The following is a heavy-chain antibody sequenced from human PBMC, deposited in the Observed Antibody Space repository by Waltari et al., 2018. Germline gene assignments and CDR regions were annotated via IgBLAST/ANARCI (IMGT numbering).Heavy chain of an antibody. CDR1: GGSFSGYY. Sequence: QVQLQQWGGGLLRPSETLSLICAVYGGSFSGYYWSWIRQPPGKGLEWIGEINHSGSNNYNPSLKSRVTISVDTSKKQFSRKLTSVTAVDTAIYYCARGRGFDPWGQGTLVTVSS. V-gene: IGHV4-34*01. CDR3: ARGRGFDP. J-gene: IGHJ5*02. CDR2: INHSGSN.